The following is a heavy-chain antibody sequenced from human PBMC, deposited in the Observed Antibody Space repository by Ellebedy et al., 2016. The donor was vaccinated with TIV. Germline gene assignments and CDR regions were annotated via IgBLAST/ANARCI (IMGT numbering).Heavy chain of an antibody. J-gene: IGHJ4*02. Sequence: GESLKISCAASGFTFSNFDMDWVRQAPGKGLEWLAVISYNGNSHFYADSVNGRITISRDNSKNTLYLQMNSLRAEDTAVYYCAKDLRPLWGGAMDSWGRGALVTVSS. CDR3: AKDLRPLWGGAMDS. CDR2: ISYNGNSH. V-gene: IGHV3-30*18. D-gene: IGHD3-16*01. CDR1: GFTFSNFD.